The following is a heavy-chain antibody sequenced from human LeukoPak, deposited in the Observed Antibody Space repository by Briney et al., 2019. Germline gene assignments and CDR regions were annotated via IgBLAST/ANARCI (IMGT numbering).Heavy chain of an antibody. D-gene: IGHD1-26*01. CDR2: IYSGGST. J-gene: IGHJ4*02. Sequence: PGGSLRLSCAASGFTVSSNYMSWVRRAPGKGLEWVSIIYSGGSTYYADSVKGRFTISRDNSKNTLYLQMNSLRAEDTAVYYCAREVVVVGPTGGGFDYWGQGTLVTVSS. V-gene: IGHV3-53*01. CDR3: AREVVVVGPTGGGFDY. CDR1: GFTVSSNY.